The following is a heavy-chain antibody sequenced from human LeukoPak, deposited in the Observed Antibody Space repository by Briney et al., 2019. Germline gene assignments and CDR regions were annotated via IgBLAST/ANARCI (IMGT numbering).Heavy chain of an antibody. CDR1: GFTVSSNY. J-gene: IGHJ4*02. V-gene: IGHV3-66*01. CDR2: IYSGGST. D-gene: IGHD3-22*01. Sequence: GGSLRLSCAASGFTVSSNYMSWVRQAPGKGLEWVSVIYSGGSTYYADSVKGRFTISRDNSKNTLYLQMNSLRAEDTAVYYCARDRRTKDYYDSSGYYYNYFDYWGQGTLVTVSS. CDR3: ARDRRTKDYYDSSGYYYNYFDY.